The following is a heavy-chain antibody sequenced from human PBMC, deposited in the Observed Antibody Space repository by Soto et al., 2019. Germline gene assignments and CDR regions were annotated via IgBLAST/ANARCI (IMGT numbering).Heavy chain of an antibody. V-gene: IGHV1-18*01. D-gene: IGHD5-12*01. Sequence: ASVKVSCKASGYTFTSYGISWVRQAPGQGLEWMGWISAYNGNTNYAQKLQGSVTMTTDTSTSTAYMELRSLRSDDTAVYYCARDYPALATVPVDAFDIWGQGTMVTVSS. CDR2: ISAYNGNT. CDR3: ARDYPALATVPVDAFDI. CDR1: GYTFTSYG. J-gene: IGHJ3*02.